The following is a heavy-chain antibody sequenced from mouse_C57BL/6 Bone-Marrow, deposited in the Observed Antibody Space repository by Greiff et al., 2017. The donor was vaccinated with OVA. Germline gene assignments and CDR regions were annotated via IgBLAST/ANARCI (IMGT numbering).Heavy chain of an antibody. J-gene: IGHJ2*01. CDR3: ARYSLDY. Sequence: VQLQQSGPELVKPGASVKISCKASGYTFTDYYMNWVKQSHGKSLEWIGDINPNNGGTSYNQKFKGKATLTVDKSSSTAYMELRSLTSEDSAVYYCARYSLDYWGQSTTLTVSS. V-gene: IGHV1-26*01. CDR1: GYTFTDYY. CDR2: INPNNGGT.